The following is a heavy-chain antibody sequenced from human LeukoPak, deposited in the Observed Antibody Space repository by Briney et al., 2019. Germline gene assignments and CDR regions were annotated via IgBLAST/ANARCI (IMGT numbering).Heavy chain of an antibody. CDR2: ISYDGRNK. Sequence: GGSLRLSCAASGFTFSSYAMHWVRQAPGKGLEWVAVISYDGRNKYYADSVKGRFTISRDNSKNTLYLQMNSLRAEDTAVYYCARDSSPGYCSGGSCFKTPSQRYYYGMDVWGQGTTVTVSS. CDR1: GFTFSSYA. V-gene: IGHV3-30-3*01. J-gene: IGHJ6*02. CDR3: ARDSSPGYCSGGSCFKTPSQRYYYGMDV. D-gene: IGHD2-15*01.